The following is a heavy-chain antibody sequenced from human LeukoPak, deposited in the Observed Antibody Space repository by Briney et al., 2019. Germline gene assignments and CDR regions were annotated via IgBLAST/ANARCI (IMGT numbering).Heavy chain of an antibody. CDR1: GFTVSSNY. CDR3: ARPSAGDPDYFDY. Sequence: GGSLRLSCAASGFTVSSNYMSWVRQAPGKGLEWVASIRHDASQIYYVDSVKGRFIISRDNAKNSLYLQMNSLRAEDTAVYYCARPSAGDPDYFDYWGQGTLVTVSS. V-gene: IGHV3-7*01. J-gene: IGHJ4*02. D-gene: IGHD7-27*01. CDR2: IRHDASQI.